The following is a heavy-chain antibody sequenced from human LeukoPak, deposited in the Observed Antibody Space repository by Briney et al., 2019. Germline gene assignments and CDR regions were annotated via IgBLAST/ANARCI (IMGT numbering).Heavy chain of an antibody. CDR3: ATWAFYHDLDV. CDR2: ISADGKA. CDR1: GMNFERYA. V-gene: IGHV3-43*02. D-gene: IGHD1-26*01. Sequence: GGSLRLPCAASGMNFERYAMHWVRQRPGKGLEWVGVISADGKADHADAVKGRFTVSRDNSKDSLSLQMSSLRDEDTALYYCATWAFYHDLDVWGQGTTVIVSS. J-gene: IGHJ6*02.